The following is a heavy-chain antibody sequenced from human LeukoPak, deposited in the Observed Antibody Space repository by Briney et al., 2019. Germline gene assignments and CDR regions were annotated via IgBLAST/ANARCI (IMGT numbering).Heavy chain of an antibody. J-gene: IGHJ6*03. D-gene: IGHD1-26*01. CDR1: GYSFTTYW. V-gene: IGHV5-51*01. CDR3: ARHLTSGEGANYYYYMDV. Sequence: GESLKISCKGSGYSFTTYWIGWVRQMPGKGLEWMGIIYPGDSDTRYSPSFQGQVTISADKSISTAYLQWSSLKASDTAMYYCARHLTSGEGANYYYYMDVWGKGTTVTVSS. CDR2: IYPGDSDT.